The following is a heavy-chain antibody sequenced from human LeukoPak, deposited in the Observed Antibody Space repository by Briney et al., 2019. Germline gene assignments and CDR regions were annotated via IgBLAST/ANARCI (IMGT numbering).Heavy chain of an antibody. Sequence: SVKVSCKASGGTFSSYATSWVRQAPGQGLEWMGGIIPIFGTANYAQKFQGRVTITTDESTSTAYMELSSLRSEDTAVYYCARAGAAAGTGWFDPWGQGTLVTVSS. CDR1: GGTFSSYA. D-gene: IGHD6-13*01. CDR2: IIPIFGTA. J-gene: IGHJ5*02. V-gene: IGHV1-69*05. CDR3: ARAGAAAGTGWFDP.